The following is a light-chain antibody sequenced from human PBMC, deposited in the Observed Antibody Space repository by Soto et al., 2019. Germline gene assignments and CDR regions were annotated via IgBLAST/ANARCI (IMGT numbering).Light chain of an antibody. Sequence: EIVLTQSPGTLSLYKGERATLSCRASQSVSSSYLAWYQQKPGQAPRLLIYDASNRATGIPARFSGSGSGTDFTLTISSLEPEDFAVYYCQQRSNLPPVTFGHVTRLEIK. J-gene: IGKJ5*01. V-gene: IGKV3-11*01. CDR3: QQRSNLPPVT. CDR1: QSVSSSY. CDR2: DAS.